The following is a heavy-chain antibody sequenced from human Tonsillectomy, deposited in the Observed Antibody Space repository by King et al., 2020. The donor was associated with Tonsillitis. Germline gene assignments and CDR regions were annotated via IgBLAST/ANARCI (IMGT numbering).Heavy chain of an antibody. Sequence: VQLVESGGGVVQPGRSLRLSCAASGFTFNNHGMHWVRQAPGKGLEWVAVIWYDGSNKYYADSVKGRFTISRDNSKNTLFLQMNSLRAEDTAVYYCASTLWSMGPVYYYYGMDVWGQATPVTVSS. CDR2: IWYDGSNK. CDR3: ASTLWSMGPVYYYYGMDV. V-gene: IGHV3-33*01. D-gene: IGHD3-10*01. J-gene: IGHJ6*02. CDR1: GFTFNNHG.